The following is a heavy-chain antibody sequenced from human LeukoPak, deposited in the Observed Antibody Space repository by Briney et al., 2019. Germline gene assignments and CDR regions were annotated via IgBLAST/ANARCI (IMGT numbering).Heavy chain of an antibody. CDR1: GGTFSSYT. CDR3: AREGADFWSGYYFDY. V-gene: IGHV1-69*05. CDR2: IIPIFGTA. Sequence: SVKVSCKASGGTFSSYTISWVRQAPGQGLEWMGGIIPIFGTANYAQKFQGRVTITTDESTSTAYMELSSLRSEDTAVYYCAREGADFWSGYYFDYWGQGTLVTVSS. J-gene: IGHJ4*02. D-gene: IGHD3-3*01.